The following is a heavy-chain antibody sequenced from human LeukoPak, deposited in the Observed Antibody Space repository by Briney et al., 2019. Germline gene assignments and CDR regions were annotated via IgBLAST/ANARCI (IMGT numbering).Heavy chain of an antibody. V-gene: IGHV3-30-3*01. D-gene: IGHD1-26*01. CDR3: ARPGEGSGSSLFDY. Sequence: GGSLRLSCAASGFTFSTYAIHWVRQAPGKGLEWVAVVSDDGSNKYYADSVKGRFTISRDSSKNTLYLQMNSLTAEDTAVYYCARPGEGSGSSLFDYWGPGTLVTVSS. CDR1: GFTFSTYA. J-gene: IGHJ4*02. CDR2: VSDDGSNK.